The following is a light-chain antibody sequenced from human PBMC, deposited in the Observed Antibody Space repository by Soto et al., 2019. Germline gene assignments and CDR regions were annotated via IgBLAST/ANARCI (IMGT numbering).Light chain of an antibody. J-gene: IGLJ2*01. CDR2: GNT. Sequence: QLVLTQPPSVSGAPGQRVTISCTGSRSNIGAAYDVYWYQQLPGTAPKLLIYGNTNRPSGVPDRFSGSKSGTSASLAITGLQAEDEADYYCQSYDSTLSGSVVFGGGTKLTVL. CDR1: RSNIGAAYD. V-gene: IGLV1-40*01. CDR3: QSYDSTLSGSVV.